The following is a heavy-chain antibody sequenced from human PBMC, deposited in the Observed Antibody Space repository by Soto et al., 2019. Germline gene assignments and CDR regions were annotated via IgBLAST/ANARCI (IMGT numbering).Heavy chain of an antibody. Sequence: SVKVSCKASGFTFITYDFSWVRQAAGQGLEWMGGIIPIFGTANYAQKFQGRVTITADKSTSTAYMELSSLRSEDTAVYYCARDSYYDFWSGPNQNHYGMDVWGQGTTVTVSS. V-gene: IGHV1-69*06. CDR1: GFTFITYD. D-gene: IGHD3-3*01. CDR2: IIPIFGTA. J-gene: IGHJ6*02. CDR3: ARDSYYDFWSGPNQNHYGMDV.